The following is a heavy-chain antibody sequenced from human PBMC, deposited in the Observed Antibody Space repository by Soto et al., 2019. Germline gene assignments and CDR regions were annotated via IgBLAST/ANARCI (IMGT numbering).Heavy chain of an antibody. CDR1: GFTFSSYD. Sequence: EVQLVESGGGLVQPGGSLRLSCAASGFTFSSYDMHWVRQATGKGLEWVSAIGTACDTYYPGSVKGRFTISRENAKNSLYLQMNSLRAGDTAVYYCARGGVLRFLEGGMDVWGQGTTVTVSS. CDR3: ARGGVLRFLEGGMDV. D-gene: IGHD3-3*01. V-gene: IGHV3-13*01. J-gene: IGHJ6*02. CDR2: IGTACDT.